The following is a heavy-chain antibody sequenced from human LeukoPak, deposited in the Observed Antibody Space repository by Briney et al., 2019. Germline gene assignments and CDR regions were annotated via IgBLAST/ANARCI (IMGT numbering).Heavy chain of an antibody. V-gene: IGHV1-24*01. CDR2: FDPEDGET. Sequence: ASVKVSCKVSGYTLTELSIHWVRQAPGKGLEWMGGFDPEDGETIYAQKFQGRVTMTEDTSTDTAYMKLSSLISEDTAVYYCATLPHDYVWESYRYFDYWGQGTLVTVSS. J-gene: IGHJ4*02. D-gene: IGHD3-16*02. CDR1: GYTLTELS. CDR3: ATLPHDYVWESYRYFDY.